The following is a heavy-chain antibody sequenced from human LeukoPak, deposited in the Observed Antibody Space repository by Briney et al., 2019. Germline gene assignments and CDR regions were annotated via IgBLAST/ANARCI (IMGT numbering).Heavy chain of an antibody. CDR2: ISYDGSNK. CDR3: AKEFGPYCSDGSCYSHAFDM. Sequence: PGGSLRLSCAASGFTFSSYGMHWVRQAPGKGLEWVAVISYDGSNKYYADSVKGRFTISRDNSKNTLYLQMNSLRAEDTAVYYCAKEFGPYCSDGSCYSHAFDMWGQGTMVTVSS. D-gene: IGHD2-15*01. CDR1: GFTFSSYG. V-gene: IGHV3-30*18. J-gene: IGHJ3*02.